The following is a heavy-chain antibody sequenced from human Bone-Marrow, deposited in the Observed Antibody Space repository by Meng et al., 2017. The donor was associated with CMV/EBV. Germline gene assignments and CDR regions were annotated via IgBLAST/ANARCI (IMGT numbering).Heavy chain of an antibody. J-gene: IGHJ4*02. V-gene: IGHV3-30*02. Sequence: GESLKISCAASGFTFSSYSMNWVRQTPGKGLEWVAFIRHDGTNKFYGASVKGRFTISRDNSKSTVYLQMNSLRPEETALYYCAKDLLLFGGPNAYFDQWGQGTLVPVSS. CDR2: IRHDGTNK. CDR3: AKDLLLFGGPNAYFDQ. CDR1: GFTFSSYS. D-gene: IGHD3-16*01.